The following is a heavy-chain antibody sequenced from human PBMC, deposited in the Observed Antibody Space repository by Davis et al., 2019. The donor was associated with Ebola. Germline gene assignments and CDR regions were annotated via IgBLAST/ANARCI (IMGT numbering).Heavy chain of an antibody. CDR3: AREELLWFGELFLSHGMDV. Sequence: GESLKISCTASGFTFSDYYMSWIRQAPGTGLEWISHISSRSSFTSYADSVKGRFTISRDNAKNSLYLQMNSLRAEDTAVYYCAREELLWFGELFLSHGMDVWGQGTTVTVSS. V-gene: IGHV3-11*06. D-gene: IGHD3-10*01. CDR1: GFTFSDYY. CDR2: ISSRSSFT. J-gene: IGHJ6*02.